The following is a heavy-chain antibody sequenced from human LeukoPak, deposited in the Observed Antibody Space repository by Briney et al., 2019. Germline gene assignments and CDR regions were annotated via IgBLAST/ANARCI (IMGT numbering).Heavy chain of an antibody. D-gene: IGHD2-15*01. V-gene: IGHV1-58*02. Sequence: ASVKVSCKSSGFTFTSSAMKWVRQARGQRLEWIGWSVVDSGNTNYAQKFQERVTITRDMSTSTAYMELSSLRSEDTAVYYCAATYGGGYYYYYMDVWGKGTTVTVSS. CDR3: AATYGGGYYYYYMDV. CDR1: GFTFTSSA. CDR2: SVVDSGNT. J-gene: IGHJ6*03.